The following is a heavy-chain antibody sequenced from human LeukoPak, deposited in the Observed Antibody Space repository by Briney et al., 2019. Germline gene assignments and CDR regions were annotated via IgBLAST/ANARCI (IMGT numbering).Heavy chain of an antibody. D-gene: IGHD2/OR15-2a*01. V-gene: IGHV4-39*07. Sequence: SETLSLTCTVSGGSISGSSYYWGWIRQPPGKGLEWIGSIYYSGSTYYNPSLKSRVTISVDTSKNQFSLKLSSVTAADTAVYYCARGNSRGEPPAGYWGQGTLVTVSS. CDR3: ARGNSRGEPPAGY. CDR2: IYYSGST. CDR1: GGSISGSSYY. J-gene: IGHJ4*02.